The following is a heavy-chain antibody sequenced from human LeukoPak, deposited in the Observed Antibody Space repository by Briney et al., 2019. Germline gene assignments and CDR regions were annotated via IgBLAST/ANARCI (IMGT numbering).Heavy chain of an antibody. CDR2: ISGSGGST. Sequence: GGSLRLSCAVSGFTFSSYSMNWVRQAPGKGLEWVSAISGSGGSTYYADSVKGRFTISRDNSKNTLYLQMNSLRAEDTAVYYCAKEGSSGWGDNYYYYMDVWGKGTTVTISS. CDR1: GFTFSSYS. V-gene: IGHV3-23*01. J-gene: IGHJ6*03. D-gene: IGHD6-19*01. CDR3: AKEGSSGWGDNYYYYMDV.